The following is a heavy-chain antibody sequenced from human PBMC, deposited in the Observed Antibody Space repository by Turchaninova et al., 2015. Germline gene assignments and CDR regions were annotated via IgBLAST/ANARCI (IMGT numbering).Heavy chain of an antibody. CDR1: GGSISSISSP. CDR2: NDDSGST. V-gene: IGHV4-39*01. Sequence: QLQLQESGPGLVKPSETLSLTGLFPGGSISSISSPWGWNRQPPGKGLEWIGSNDDSGSTYYNPALKSRVTISVDTSKNQFSLKLSSVTAADTAVYYCARLANGDAFDIWGQGTMVTVSS. J-gene: IGHJ3*02. CDR3: ARLANGDAFDI.